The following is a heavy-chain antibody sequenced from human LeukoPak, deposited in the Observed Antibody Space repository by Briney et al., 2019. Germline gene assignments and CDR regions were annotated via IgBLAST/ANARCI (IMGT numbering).Heavy chain of an antibody. J-gene: IGHJ6*02. Sequence: PGGSLRLSCAASGFTFSGYSMNWVRQAPGKGLEWVSYISSSSSTIYYADSVKGRFTISRDNAKNSLYLQMNSLRDEDTAVYYCAREVSGSYSASVDVWGQGTTVTVSS. CDR3: AREVSGSYSASVDV. D-gene: IGHD1-26*01. CDR2: ISSSSSTI. CDR1: GFTFSGYS. V-gene: IGHV3-48*02.